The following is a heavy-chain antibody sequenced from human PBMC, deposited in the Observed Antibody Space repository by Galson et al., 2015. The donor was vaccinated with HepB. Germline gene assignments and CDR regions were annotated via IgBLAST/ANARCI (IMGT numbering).Heavy chain of an antibody. CDR1: GYTFTSYD. V-gene: IGHV1-8*01. CDR2: MNPNSGNT. Sequence: SVKVSCKASGYTFTSYDINWVRQATGQGLEWMGWMNPNSGNTGYAQKFQGRVTMTRNTSISTAYMELSSLRSEDTAVYYCARGFKASRSTSRYCSGGSCYSMEDYWGQGTLVTVSS. D-gene: IGHD2-15*01. J-gene: IGHJ4*02. CDR3: ARGFKASRSTSRYCSGGSCYSMEDY.